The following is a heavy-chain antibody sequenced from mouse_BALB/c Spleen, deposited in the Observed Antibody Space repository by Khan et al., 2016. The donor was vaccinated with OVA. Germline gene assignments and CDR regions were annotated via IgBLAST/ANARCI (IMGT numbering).Heavy chain of an antibody. V-gene: IGHV1-4*01. D-gene: IGHD2-14*01. CDR2: INPSNGYT. Sequence: QVQLKESGAELARPGASVKMSCKASGYTFTTYTMHWVKQRPGQGLEWIGYINPSNGYTNYNQKFKDKSTLTADKSSSTAYMQLSSLTSYYSAVYYCTREGAYYRSDGWFSYWGQATLVTVSA. J-gene: IGHJ3*01. CDR1: GYTFTTYT. CDR3: TREGAYYRSDGWFSY.